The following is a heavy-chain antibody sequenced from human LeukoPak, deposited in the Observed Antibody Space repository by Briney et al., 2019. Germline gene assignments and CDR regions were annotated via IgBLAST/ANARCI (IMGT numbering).Heavy chain of an antibody. CDR2: IYSGGST. Sequence: GGSLRLSCAVSGFTVSSNYMSWVRQAPGKGLEWVSVIYSGGSTYYADSVKGRFTISRDNSKNTLYLQMNSLRAEDTAVYYCARGGSSDYYYYYMDVWGKGTTVTVSS. CDR1: GFTVSSNY. CDR3: ARGGSSDYYYYYMDV. J-gene: IGHJ6*03. D-gene: IGHD6-19*01. V-gene: IGHV3-53*01.